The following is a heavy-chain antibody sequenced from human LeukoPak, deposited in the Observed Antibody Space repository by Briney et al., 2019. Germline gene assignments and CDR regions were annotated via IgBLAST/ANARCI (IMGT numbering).Heavy chain of an antibody. D-gene: IGHD6-13*01. CDR3: ARDLSDLGLGYIAAAGQQPSYYYGMDV. CDR1: GGSISSYY. J-gene: IGHJ6*02. Sequence: SETLSLTCTVSGGSISSYYWSWIRQPAGKGLEWIGRIYTSGSTNYNPSLKSRVTMSVDTSKNQFSLKLSSVTAADTAVYYCARDLSDLGLGYIAAAGQQPSYYYGMDVWGQGTTVTVSS. CDR2: IYTSGST. V-gene: IGHV4-4*07.